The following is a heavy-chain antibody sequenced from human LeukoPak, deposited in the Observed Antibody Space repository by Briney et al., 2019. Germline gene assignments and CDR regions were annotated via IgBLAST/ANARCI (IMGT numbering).Heavy chain of an antibody. V-gene: IGHV3-48*03. CDR3: ARVRSSTDLDY. J-gene: IGHJ4*02. D-gene: IGHD6-13*01. CDR2: ISSSGSSI. Sequence: PGGSLRLSCAASAFTFSSYGMNWVRRAPGKGLEWVSYISSSGSSIYYADSVKGRFTISRDNAKNSLYLQMNSLRAEDTAVYYCARVRSSTDLDYWGQGTLVTVSS. CDR1: AFTFSSYG.